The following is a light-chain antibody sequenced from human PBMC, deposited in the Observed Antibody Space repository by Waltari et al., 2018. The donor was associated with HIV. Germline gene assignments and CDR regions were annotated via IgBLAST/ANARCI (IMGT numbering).Light chain of an antibody. CDR2: GAS. J-gene: IGKJ2*01. CDR3: HQYGTSPQT. Sequence: ELVLTQSPRTLSLSPGERATLSCRASQTVTSNYLAWYQMKPGQAPRLLIYGASIRATGVPDKFSGSGSGTGFTLTIARLQPEDFAVYYCHQYGTSPQTFGQGSKVEIK. CDR1: QTVTSNY. V-gene: IGKV3-20*01.